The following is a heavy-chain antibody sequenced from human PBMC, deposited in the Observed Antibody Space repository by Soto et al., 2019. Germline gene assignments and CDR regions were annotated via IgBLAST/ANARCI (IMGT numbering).Heavy chain of an antibody. CDR3: ARRFEACGGGSCYQYFDY. CDR2: VYPGDSDT. D-gene: IGHD2-15*01. CDR1: GYSFTTYF. J-gene: IGHJ4*02. V-gene: IGHV5-51*01. Sequence: GESLKISCKGSGYSFTTYFIGWVRQMPGKGLEWMGIVYPGDSDTRYSPSFQGQVTVSVDKSISTAYLQWSSLKASDTAMYYCARRFEACGGGSCYQYFDYWGQGTLVTVSS.